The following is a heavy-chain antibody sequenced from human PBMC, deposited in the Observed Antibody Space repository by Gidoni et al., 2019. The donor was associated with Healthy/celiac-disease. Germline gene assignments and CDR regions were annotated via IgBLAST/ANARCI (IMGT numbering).Heavy chain of an antibody. V-gene: IGHV3-23*01. CDR3: AKGAGHIVATGPGDY. J-gene: IGHJ4*02. CDR2: ISGSGGST. CDR1: GFTFSRYA. D-gene: IGHD5-12*01. Sequence: EVQLLESGGGLVQPGGSLRLSCAASGFTFSRYAMRWVRQAPGKGLEWVSAISGSGGSTYYADSVKGRFTISRDNSKNTLYLQMNSLRAEDTAVYYCAKGAGHIVATGPGDYWGQGTLVTVSX.